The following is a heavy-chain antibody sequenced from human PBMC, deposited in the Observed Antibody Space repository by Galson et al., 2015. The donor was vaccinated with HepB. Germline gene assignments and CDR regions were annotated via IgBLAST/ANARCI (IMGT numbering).Heavy chain of an antibody. J-gene: IGHJ1*01. CDR3: AKDRGYYDSNGYYLSAAYFQH. CDR1: GFTFSSYA. D-gene: IGHD3-22*01. CDR2: ITSGGGST. Sequence: SLRLSCAASGFTFSSYAMSWVRQAPGKGLEWVSAITSGGGSTYYADSVRGRFTISRDNSKNTLYLQLNSLRAEDTALYYCAKDRGYYDSNGYYLSAAYFQHWGQGTLVTVSS. V-gene: IGHV3-23*01.